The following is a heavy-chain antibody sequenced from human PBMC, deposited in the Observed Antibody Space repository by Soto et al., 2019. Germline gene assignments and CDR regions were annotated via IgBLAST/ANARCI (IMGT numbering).Heavy chain of an antibody. CDR3: AKDAAPSKITIFGVVAYNWFDP. V-gene: IGHV3-23*01. J-gene: IGHJ5*02. CDR2: ISGSGGST. D-gene: IGHD3-3*01. CDR1: GFTFGSYA. Sequence: GGSLRLSCAASGFTFGSYAMSWVRQAPGKGLEWVSAISGSGGSTYYADSVKGRFTISRDNSKNTLYLQMNSLRAEDTAVYYCAKDAAPSKITIFGVVAYNWFDPWGQGTLVTVSS.